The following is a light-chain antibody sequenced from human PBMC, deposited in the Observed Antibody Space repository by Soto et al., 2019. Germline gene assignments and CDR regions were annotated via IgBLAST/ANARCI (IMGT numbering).Light chain of an antibody. V-gene: IGKV3-20*01. CDR2: AAS. CDR3: QQSVKSPWT. CDR1: QSVDTRY. Sequence: EIVLTQSPGTLSLSPGERATLSCRASQSVDTRYFAWYQQKPGQAPRLLIYAASFRATGTPDRFSGSGSGRDFTLTISRLEPEDVAVYYCQQSVKSPWTFGQGTKVDIK. J-gene: IGKJ1*01.